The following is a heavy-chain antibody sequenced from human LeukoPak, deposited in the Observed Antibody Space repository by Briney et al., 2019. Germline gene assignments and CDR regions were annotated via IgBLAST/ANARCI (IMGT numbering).Heavy chain of an antibody. Sequence: ASVKVSCKASGGTFSSYAISWVRQAPGQGLEWMGGIIPIFGTANYAQKFQGRVTITADESTSTAYMELSSLRSEDTAVYYCARDRPSGLNDAFDIWGQGTMVTVSS. J-gene: IGHJ3*02. V-gene: IGHV1-69*13. CDR1: GGTFSSYA. CDR3: ARDRPSGLNDAFDI. D-gene: IGHD6-25*01. CDR2: IIPIFGTA.